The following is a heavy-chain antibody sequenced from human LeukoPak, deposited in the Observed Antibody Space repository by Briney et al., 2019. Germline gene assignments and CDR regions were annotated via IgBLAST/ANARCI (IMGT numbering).Heavy chain of an antibody. CDR1: GYIFTHNW. J-gene: IGHJ4*02. Sequence: GESPKMLCQGSGYIFTHNWIGWVRQKPGKGLEWMGIIYPGDSDTRYSPSFEGQVTISVDKSSSTAYLQWSRLKASDTAIYDCARQTRDGSGSRDYFFDFWGQGTLVTVSS. D-gene: IGHD3-10*01. CDR3: ARQTRDGSGSRDYFFDF. V-gene: IGHV5-51*01. CDR2: IYPGDSDT.